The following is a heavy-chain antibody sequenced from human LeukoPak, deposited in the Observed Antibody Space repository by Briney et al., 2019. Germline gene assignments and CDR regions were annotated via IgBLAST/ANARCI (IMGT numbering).Heavy chain of an antibody. CDR1: GYTFTRYG. D-gene: IGHD3-22*01. V-gene: IGHV1-18*01. CDR2: ISAYNGNT. Sequence: PSVKVCWKASGYTFTRYGISWVRQAPGQGLEWRGWISAYNGNTNYAQKLQGRVTMTTDTSTSTAYLELRSLRSDDTAVYYCARAAISKASSGYFYWGQGTLVTVSS. J-gene: IGHJ4*02. CDR3: ARAAISKASSGYFY.